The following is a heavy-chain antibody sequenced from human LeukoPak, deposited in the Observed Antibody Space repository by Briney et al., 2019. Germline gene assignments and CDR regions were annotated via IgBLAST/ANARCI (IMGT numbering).Heavy chain of an antibody. V-gene: IGHV3-66*01. D-gene: IGHD3-10*01. CDR1: GFTFSSYA. CDR2: IYSGGST. Sequence: GGSLRLSCAASGFTFSSYAMSWVRQAPGKGLEWVSVIYSGGSTYYADSVKGRFTISRDNAKNSLYLQMNSLRAEDTAVYYCARDATMVPLYYYYYMDVWGKGTTVTVSS. J-gene: IGHJ6*03. CDR3: ARDATMVPLYYYYYMDV.